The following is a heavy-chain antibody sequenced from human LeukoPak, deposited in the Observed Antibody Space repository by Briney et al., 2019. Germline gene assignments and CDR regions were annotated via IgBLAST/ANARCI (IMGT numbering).Heavy chain of an antibody. CDR1: GGSIGGGSYY. J-gene: IGHJ4*02. D-gene: IGHD3-10*01. V-gene: IGHV4-61*02. CDR3: ARGAYHYGSGSYYFDY. Sequence: PSETLSLTCTVSGGSIGGGSYYWSWVRLPAGKGLEWIGRIYTSGSTNHNPSLKSRVTMSVDKSKNQLSLKLSSVTAADTAMYYCARGAYHYGSGSYYFDYWGQETLVTVSS. CDR2: IYTSGST.